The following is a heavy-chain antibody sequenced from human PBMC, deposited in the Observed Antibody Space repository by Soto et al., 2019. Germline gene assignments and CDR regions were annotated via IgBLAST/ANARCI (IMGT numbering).Heavy chain of an antibody. Sequence: QVQLQQWGAGLLKPSETLSLTCAVYGGSFSGYYWSWIRQPPGKGLEWIGEINHSGSTNYNPSLRSRVTISVDTSKNQFSLKLSSVTAADTAVYYCASAAGGRELLMYYFDYWGQGTLVTVSS. CDR3: ASAAGGRELLMYYFDY. J-gene: IGHJ4*02. V-gene: IGHV4-34*01. CDR2: INHSGST. D-gene: IGHD1-26*01. CDR1: GGSFSGYY.